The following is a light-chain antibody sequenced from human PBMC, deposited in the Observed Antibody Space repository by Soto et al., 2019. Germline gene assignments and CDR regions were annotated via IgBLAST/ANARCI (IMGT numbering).Light chain of an antibody. J-gene: IGLJ3*02. CDR1: SSNIGSSY. CDR3: AAWDDSLSGPWV. CDR2: RNN. Sequence: QSVLTQPPSASGTPGQRVTISCSGSSSNIGSSYVYWYRQLPGTAPKLLIYRNNQRPSGVPDRFSGSKSGTSASLAIRGLRSEDEADYYCAAWDDSLSGPWVFGGGTKLTVL. V-gene: IGLV1-47*01.